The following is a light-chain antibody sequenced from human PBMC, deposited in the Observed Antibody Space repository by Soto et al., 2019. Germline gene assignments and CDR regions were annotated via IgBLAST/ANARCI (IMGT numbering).Light chain of an antibody. CDR1: QSVSSSS. CDR3: QQYGRSPLT. V-gene: IGKV3-20*01. CDR2: GAS. Sequence: EIVLTQSPGTLSLSPGERATLSCRASQSVSSSSLAWYQQKPGQAPRLLIYGASSMATGIPDRISGSESGTDFTLTISRLEPEDFAVYYCQQYGRSPLTFGGGTKVEI. J-gene: IGKJ4*01.